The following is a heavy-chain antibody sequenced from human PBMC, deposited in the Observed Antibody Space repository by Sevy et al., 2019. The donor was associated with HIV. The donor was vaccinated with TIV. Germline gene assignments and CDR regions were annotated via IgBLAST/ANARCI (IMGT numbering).Heavy chain of an antibody. CDR1: GFTFSDHY. CDR3: AREGVGYYDSSGYYYGGYFDY. J-gene: IGHJ4*02. CDR2: TRNKANSYTT. V-gene: IGHV3-72*01. D-gene: IGHD3-22*01. Sequence: GGSLRLSCAASGFTFSDHYMDWVRQAPGKGLEWVGRTRNKANSYTTEYAASVKGRFTISRDDSKNSLYLQMNSLKTEGTAVYYCAREGVGYYDSSGYYYGGYFDYWGQGTLVTVSS.